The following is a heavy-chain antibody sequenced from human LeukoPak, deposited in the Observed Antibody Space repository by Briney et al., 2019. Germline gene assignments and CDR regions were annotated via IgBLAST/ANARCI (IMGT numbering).Heavy chain of an antibody. CDR2: MNPHSGNT. CDR3: VSRAY. J-gene: IGHJ4*02. D-gene: IGHD1-26*01. V-gene: IGHV1-8*03. CDR1: GYTFTSYD. Sequence: ASVTVSCKASGYTFTSYDINWVRQAPGQGLEWMGWMNPHSGNTGYAQKFQGRVTITRDTSINTAYMEVSSLRSEDTAVYYCVSRAYWGPGTLVTVSS.